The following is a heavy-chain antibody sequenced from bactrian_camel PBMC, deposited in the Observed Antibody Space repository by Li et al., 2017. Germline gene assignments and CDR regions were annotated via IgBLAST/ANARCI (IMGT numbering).Heavy chain of an antibody. V-gene: IGHV3S11*01. D-gene: IGHD1*01. CDR3: AADPRPGGEGSWCERPGGYEYSY. J-gene: IGHJ4*01. Sequence: QLVESGGGLVQPGGSLRLSCAASGFTFSSYGMTWVRQAHGKGLEWVSSIYSDISNTYYADSVKGRITASRDNAKNTVYLQIDNLKSEDTAMYYCAADPRPGGEGSWCERPGGYEYSYWGQGTQVTVS. CDR2: IYSDISNT. CDR1: GFTFSSYG.